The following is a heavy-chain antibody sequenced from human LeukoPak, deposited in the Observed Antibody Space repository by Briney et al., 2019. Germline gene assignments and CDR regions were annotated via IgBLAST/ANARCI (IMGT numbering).Heavy chain of an antibody. CDR1: GGSISSYY. Sequence: PSETLSLTCTVSGGSISSYYWTWIRQPPGKGLEWIGRIYTSRTTNYNPSLASRVTLSIDTSKNQFSLRLTSVTAADTAVYYCARLVRGSASYFDHWGQGTPVTVSS. CDR3: ARLVRGSASYFDH. CDR2: IYTSRTT. D-gene: IGHD2-21*01. J-gene: IGHJ4*02. V-gene: IGHV4-4*07.